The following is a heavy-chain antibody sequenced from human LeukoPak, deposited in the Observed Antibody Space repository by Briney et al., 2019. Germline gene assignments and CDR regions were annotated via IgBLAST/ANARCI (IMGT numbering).Heavy chain of an antibody. CDR3: ARGEGVSWFDT. CDR2: IYPGDSDT. Sequence: ESLKISCKCSVYSFTSYCIGWVPQMPGKGLEWMGNIYPGDSDTRYRPSLQGQLNLSADESSRTPYPQGRSLTRSDTAMYYCARGEGVSWFDTWGRETRGSVSS. D-gene: IGHD2-21*01. J-gene: IGHJ5*02. CDR1: VYSFTSYC. V-gene: IGHV5-51*01.